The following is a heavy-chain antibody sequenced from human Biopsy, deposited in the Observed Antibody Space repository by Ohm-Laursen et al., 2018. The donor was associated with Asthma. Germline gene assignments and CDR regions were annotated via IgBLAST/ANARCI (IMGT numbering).Heavy chain of an antibody. J-gene: IGHJ5*02. CDR2: LNPVNGDT. Sequence: ASVKVSCKASGYTFTSNAIHWMRQAPGQSLEWMAWLNPVNGDTKYSQQFQGRVTITRDTSASTAYMELSSLTSEDTAVFYCAREVGATRYDPWGQGTLVTVSS. CDR3: AREVGATRYDP. D-gene: IGHD1-26*01. CDR1: GYTFTSNA. V-gene: IGHV1-3*01.